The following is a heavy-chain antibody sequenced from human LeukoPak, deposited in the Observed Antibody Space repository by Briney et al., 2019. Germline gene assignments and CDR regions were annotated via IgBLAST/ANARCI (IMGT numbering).Heavy chain of an antibody. CDR2: ISYDGSNK. Sequence: GRSLRLSCAASGFTFSSYAMHWVRQAPGKGLEWVAVISYDGSNKYYADSVKGRFTISRDNAKNSLYLQMNSLRAEDTAVYYCARGRPYYYDSSGYYYFYYFDYWGQGTLVTVSS. D-gene: IGHD3-22*01. CDR3: ARGRPYYYDSSGYYYFYYFDY. V-gene: IGHV3-30-3*01. CDR1: GFTFSSYA. J-gene: IGHJ4*02.